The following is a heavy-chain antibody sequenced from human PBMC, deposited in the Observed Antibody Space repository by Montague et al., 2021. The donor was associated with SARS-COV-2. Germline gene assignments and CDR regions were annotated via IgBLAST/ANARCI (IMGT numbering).Heavy chain of an antibody. CDR2: VYHTGST. CDR3: VRERYYFDDSGFK. CDR1: GASISSGTYY. J-gene: IGHJ4*02. V-gene: IGHV4-61*01. D-gene: IGHD3-22*01. Sequence: SETLSLTCSVSGASISSGTYYWSWIRQPPGKGLEWIGYVYHTGSTYYNPSLKSRVTLSIDTSKNQFSLNLTSVTAADTAVYYCVRERYYFDDSGFKWGQGTLV.